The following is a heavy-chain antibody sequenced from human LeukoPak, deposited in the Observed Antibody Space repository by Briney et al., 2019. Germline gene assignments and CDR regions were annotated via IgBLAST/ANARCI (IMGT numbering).Heavy chain of an antibody. V-gene: IGHV4-59*11. CDR1: GGSISSHY. CDR2: IYYSGST. J-gene: IGHJ3*02. D-gene: IGHD3-3*01. CDR3: ARDSPGDFWSVAGAFDI. Sequence: TPSETLSLTCTVSGGSISSHYWSWIRQPPGKGLEWIGYIYYSGSTNYNPSLKSRVTISVDTSKNQFSLKLSSVTAADTAVYYCARDSPGDFWSVAGAFDIWGQGTMVTVSS.